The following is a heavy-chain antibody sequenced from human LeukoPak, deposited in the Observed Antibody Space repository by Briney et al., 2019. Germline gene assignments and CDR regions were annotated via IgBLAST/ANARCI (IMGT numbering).Heavy chain of an antibody. J-gene: IGHJ6*03. CDR1: GFTFNRYN. CDR2: ISSTSSYI. V-gene: IGHV3-21*06. D-gene: IGHD3-3*01. Sequence: GGSLRLSCAASGFTFNRYNMNWVRRAPGKGLEWVSSISSTSSYIYYADSVKGRFTISRDNAKNSLYLEMNSLRAEDTAVYYCARDGHGDFWRARRTYYMDVWGKGTTVTVSS. CDR3: ARDGHGDFWRARRTYYMDV.